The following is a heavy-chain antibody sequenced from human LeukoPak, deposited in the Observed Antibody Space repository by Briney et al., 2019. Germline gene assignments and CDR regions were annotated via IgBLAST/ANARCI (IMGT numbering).Heavy chain of an antibody. D-gene: IGHD3-10*01. V-gene: IGHV4-59*01. CDR3: ARESRWFGELSRWFDP. Sequence: SETLSLTCTVSGGSISSYYWSWIRQPPGKGLEWIGYIYYSGSTNYNPSLKRRVPISVDTSKNQFSLKLSSVTAADTAVYYCARESRWFGELSRWFDPWGQGTLVTVSS. CDR2: IYYSGST. J-gene: IGHJ5*02. CDR1: GGSISSYY.